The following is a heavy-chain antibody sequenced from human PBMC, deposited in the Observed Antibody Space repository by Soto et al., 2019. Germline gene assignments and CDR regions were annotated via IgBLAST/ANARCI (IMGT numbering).Heavy chain of an antibody. Sequence: GASVQVSCKASGYTFTRYYMHWVRQAPGQGLEWMGWINPNSGGTNYAQKFQGRVTMTRDTSISTAYMELSRLRSDDTAVYYCARDNRASSSFNWFDPWGQGTLVTSPQ. CDR2: INPNSGGT. D-gene: IGHD6-13*01. CDR3: ARDNRASSSFNWFDP. J-gene: IGHJ5*02. V-gene: IGHV1-2*02. CDR1: GYTFTRYY.